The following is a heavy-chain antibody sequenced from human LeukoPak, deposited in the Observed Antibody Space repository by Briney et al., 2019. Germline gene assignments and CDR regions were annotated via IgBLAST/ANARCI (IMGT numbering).Heavy chain of an antibody. V-gene: IGHV3-23*01. J-gene: IGHJ4*02. CDR3: AKDRAWIQLWYFEN. CDR2: ITGGGVST. CDR1: GFTFSSYS. D-gene: IGHD5-18*01. Sequence: GGSLRLSCAASGFTFSSYSMNWVRQAPGKGLEWVSAITGGGVSTIYADSVKGRFTISRDNSKNTVYLQMDSLGVDDSAVYYCAKDRAWIQLWYFENWGQGTRVTVSS.